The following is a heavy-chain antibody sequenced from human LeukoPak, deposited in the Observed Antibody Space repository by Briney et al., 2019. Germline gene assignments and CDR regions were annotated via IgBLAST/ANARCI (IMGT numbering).Heavy chain of an antibody. Sequence: PGGSLRLSCAASGFTFSSYWMSWVRQAPGKGLEGVANIKQDGSEKYYVDSVKGRFTISRDNAKNSLYLQMNSLRAEDTAVYYCARSEYYGSGSYYPHPDYWGQGTLVTVSS. D-gene: IGHD3-10*01. V-gene: IGHV3-7*01. CDR3: ARSEYYGSGSYYPHPDY. J-gene: IGHJ4*02. CDR2: IKQDGSEK. CDR1: GFTFSSYW.